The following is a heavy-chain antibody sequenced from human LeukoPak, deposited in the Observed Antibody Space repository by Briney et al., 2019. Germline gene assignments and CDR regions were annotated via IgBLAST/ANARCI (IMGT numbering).Heavy chain of an antibody. CDR1: GYTFTGYY. D-gene: IGHD3-9*01. Sequence: ASVKVSCKASGYTFTGYYMHWVRQAPGQGLEWMGRINPNSGGTNYAQKFQGRVTMTRDTSISTAYMELSRLRSDDTAVYYCARVRSRGRYFDWLLGDYWGQGTLVTVPS. J-gene: IGHJ4*02. CDR3: ARVRSRGRYFDWLLGDY. CDR2: INPNSGGT. V-gene: IGHV1-2*06.